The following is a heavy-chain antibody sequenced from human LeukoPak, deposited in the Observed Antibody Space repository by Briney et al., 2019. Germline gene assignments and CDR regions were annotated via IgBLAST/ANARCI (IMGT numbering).Heavy chain of an antibody. D-gene: IGHD6-19*01. CDR2: INPNIAGT. Sequence: ASVKVSCKASGYTFTGYHLHWVRQAPGQGFEWMGWINPNIAGTRYVQNFQGRVTMTGDTSISTAYMELRSLRSDDTAVYYCARDGGSLSAGANFDYWGQGTLVTVSS. CDR1: GYTFTGYH. V-gene: IGHV1-2*02. J-gene: IGHJ4*02. CDR3: ARDGGSLSAGANFDY.